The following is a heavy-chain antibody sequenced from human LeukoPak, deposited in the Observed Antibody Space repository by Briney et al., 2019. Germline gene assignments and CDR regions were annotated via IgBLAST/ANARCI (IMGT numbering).Heavy chain of an antibody. J-gene: IGHJ4*02. D-gene: IGHD5-12*01. V-gene: IGHV1-2*02. CDR3: ARGGAGTAYYDWDFFRFDY. CDR1: GYTFTGHF. CDR2: INPNSGVT. Sequence: ASVKVSCKASGYTFTGHFMFWVRQAPGKGLEWMAWINPNSGVTSYAPKFQGRVTLTRDPSINTAYMELSRLRSDDTALYYCARGGAGTAYYDWDFFRFDYWGQGTLVTVSS.